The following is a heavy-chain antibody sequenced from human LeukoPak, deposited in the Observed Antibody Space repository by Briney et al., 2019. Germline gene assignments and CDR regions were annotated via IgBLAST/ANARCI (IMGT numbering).Heavy chain of an antibody. V-gene: IGHV3-33*01. Sequence: GGSLRLSCAAPGFTFSAYGMHWVRQSPDKGLEWVAVIWYDGSITRYADSVRGRMTISRDDSKNTLYLQVDSLRAEDTAAYYRARDIGSNGNYHFDYWGQGTLVTVSS. CDR2: IWYDGSIT. CDR1: GFTFSAYG. CDR3: ARDIGSNGNYHFDY. J-gene: IGHJ4*02. D-gene: IGHD4-17*01.